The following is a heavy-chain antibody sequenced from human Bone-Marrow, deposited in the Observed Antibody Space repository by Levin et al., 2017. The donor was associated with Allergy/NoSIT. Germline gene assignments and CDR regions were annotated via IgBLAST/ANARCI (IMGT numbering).Heavy chain of an antibody. Sequence: GGSLRLSCAASGFTFSSYAMSWVRQAPGKGLEWVSAISGSGGSTYYADSVKGRFTISRDNSKNTLYLQMNSLRAEDTAVYYCAKYVWFGEFFSSFDYWGQGTLVTVSS. J-gene: IGHJ4*02. V-gene: IGHV3-23*01. D-gene: IGHD3-10*01. CDR2: ISGSGGST. CDR1: GFTFSSYA. CDR3: AKYVWFGEFFSSFDY.